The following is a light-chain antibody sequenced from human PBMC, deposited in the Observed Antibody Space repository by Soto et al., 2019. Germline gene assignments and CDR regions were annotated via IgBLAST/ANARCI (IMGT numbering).Light chain of an antibody. CDR2: EVS. CDR3: SLYTSENADV. J-gene: IGLJ1*01. Sequence: SALTQPPSASGSPGQSVTISCTGTSSDVGGYNYVSWYQQHPGKAPKLMIYEVSKRPSGVPDRFSGSKSGNTASLTVSGLQAEDEADYYCSLYTSENADVFGTGTKVTV. CDR1: SSDVGGYNY. V-gene: IGLV2-8*01.